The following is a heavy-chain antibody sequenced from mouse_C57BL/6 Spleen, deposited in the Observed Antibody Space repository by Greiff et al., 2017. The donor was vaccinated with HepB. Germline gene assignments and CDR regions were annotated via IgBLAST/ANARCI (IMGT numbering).Heavy chain of an antibody. V-gene: IGHV1-26*01. CDR1: GYTFTDYY. D-gene: IGHD1-1*01. CDR2: INPNNGGT. Sequence: VQLQQSGPELVKPGASVKISCKASGYTFTDYYMNWVKQSHGKSLEWIGDINPNNGGTSYNQKFKGKATLTVDKSSSTAYMELRSLTSEDSAVYYCARRDYYGSSYGYWGQGTTLTVSS. CDR3: ARRDYYGSSYGY. J-gene: IGHJ2*01.